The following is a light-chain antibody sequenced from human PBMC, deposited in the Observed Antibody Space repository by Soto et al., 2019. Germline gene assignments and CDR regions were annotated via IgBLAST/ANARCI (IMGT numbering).Light chain of an antibody. CDR2: WAS. V-gene: IGKV4-1*01. Sequence: DIVMTQSPDSLAVSLGERATINCKSSQSVLYSSNNKNYLAWYHQKPGQPPKLLIYWASTRESGVPDRFSGSGSGTDFSLTISNLQAEDVAVYYCQQYYRTPPTFGQGTKLEIK. CDR3: QQYYRTPPT. J-gene: IGKJ2*01. CDR1: QSVLYSSNNKNY.